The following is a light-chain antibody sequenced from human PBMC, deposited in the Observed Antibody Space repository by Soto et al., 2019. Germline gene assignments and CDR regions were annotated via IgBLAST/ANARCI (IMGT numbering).Light chain of an antibody. J-gene: IGKJ1*01. CDR1: QSVLYRSSNKNY. V-gene: IGKV4-1*01. CDR2: WAS. CDR3: QQYHSTPWT. Sequence: DIVMTQSPDSLAVSLGERATINCNSSQSVLYRSSNKNYLAWYQQKPGQPPKLLIYWASTRESGVPDRFSGGGSQTDFTLTISSLQAEDVAVYYCQQYHSTPWTFVQGTKVDI.